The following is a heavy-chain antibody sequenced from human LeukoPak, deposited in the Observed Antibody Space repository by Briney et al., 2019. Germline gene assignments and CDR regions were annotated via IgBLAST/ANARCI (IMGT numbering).Heavy chain of an antibody. CDR3: AKDGESGIQYTQGYFDY. CDR2: IRYDGSNK. J-gene: IGHJ4*02. Sequence: GGSLSLSCAASGFSFSDYAIYWVRPTPGKGLEWVAFIRYDGSNKIYADSVKGRFTISRDNSYNTVYLQMTGLRAEDTAVYYCAKDGESGIQYTQGYFDYWGQGTLVTVSS. V-gene: IGHV3-30*02. D-gene: IGHD1-1*01. CDR1: GFSFSDYA.